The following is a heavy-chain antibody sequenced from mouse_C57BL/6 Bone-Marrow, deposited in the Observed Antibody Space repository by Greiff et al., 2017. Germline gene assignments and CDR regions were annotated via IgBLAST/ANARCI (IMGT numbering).Heavy chain of an antibody. V-gene: IGHV7-1*01. CDR1: GFTFSDFY. D-gene: IGHD3-2*02. CDR2: SRNKANDYTT. Sequence: EVNVVESGGGLVQSGRSLRLSCATSGFTFSDFYMEWVRQAPGKGLEWIAASRNKANDYTTEYSASVKGRFIVSRDTSQSILYLQMNALRAEDTAIYYCARDNSSGRAYWGQGTLVTVSA. J-gene: IGHJ3*01. CDR3: ARDNSSGRAY.